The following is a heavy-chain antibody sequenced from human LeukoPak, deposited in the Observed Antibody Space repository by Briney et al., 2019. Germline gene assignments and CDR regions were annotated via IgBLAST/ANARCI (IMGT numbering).Heavy chain of an antibody. CDR3: AREGEVLRFLEWYLDAFDI. D-gene: IGHD3-3*01. CDR1: GASISSGSSY. V-gene: IGHV4-61*02. CDR2: IYTNGNT. Sequence: PSETLSLTCTVSGASISSGSSYWSWIRQPAGKGLDWIGRIYTNGNTYYNPSLKSRVTISVDTSKNKFSLKLSSVTAADTAVYYCAREGEVLRFLEWYLDAFDIWGQGTMVTVSS. J-gene: IGHJ3*02.